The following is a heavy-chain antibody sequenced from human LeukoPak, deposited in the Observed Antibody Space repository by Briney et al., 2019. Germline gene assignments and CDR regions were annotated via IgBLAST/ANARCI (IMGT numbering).Heavy chain of an antibody. CDR2: IKQDGGEK. J-gene: IGHJ4*02. D-gene: IGHD4-17*01. V-gene: IGHV3-7*01. Sequence: PGGSLRLSCTASGFTFSSYWMSWVRQAPGKGLEWVANIKQDGGEKYYVDSVKGRFTISRDNAKNSLYLQMNSLRAEDTAVYYCARLGARQVLDYWGQGTLVTVFS. CDR3: ARLGARQVLDY. CDR1: GFTFSSYW.